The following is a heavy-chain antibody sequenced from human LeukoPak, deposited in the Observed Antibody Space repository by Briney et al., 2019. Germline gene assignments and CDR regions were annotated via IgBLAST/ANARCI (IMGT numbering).Heavy chain of an antibody. Sequence: SETLSLTCTVSGGSISTYYWSWIRQPPGKGLEWIGYIYYSGSTKYNPSLKSRATISVDTSKNQFSLKLSSVTAADTAVYYCARVPQYSSSSDDYYYYMDVWGKGTTVTVSS. V-gene: IGHV4-59*01. J-gene: IGHJ6*03. CDR1: GGSISTYY. CDR3: ARVPQYSSSSDDYYYYMDV. CDR2: IYYSGST. D-gene: IGHD6-6*01.